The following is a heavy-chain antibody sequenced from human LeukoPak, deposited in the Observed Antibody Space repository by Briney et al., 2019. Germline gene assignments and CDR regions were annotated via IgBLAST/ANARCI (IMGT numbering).Heavy chain of an antibody. Sequence: GTSVKVSCKASGYTFTNYALHWVRQAPGQRLEWMGWTNGATGNTRFSQDFQGRLTITIDTSVSIAYMDLSSLRSEDTAVYYCARSPGGNARTWLDYWGQGTLVTVSS. CDR3: ARSPGGNARTWLDY. CDR1: GYTFTNYA. CDR2: TNGATGNT. V-gene: IGHV1-3*02. D-gene: IGHD4-23*01. J-gene: IGHJ4*02.